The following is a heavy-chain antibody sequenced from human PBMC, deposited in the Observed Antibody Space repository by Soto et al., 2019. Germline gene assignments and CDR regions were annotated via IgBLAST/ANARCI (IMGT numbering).Heavy chain of an antibody. D-gene: IGHD2-15*01. CDR1: GYTFTSYG. V-gene: IGHV1-18*01. J-gene: IGHJ4*02. Sequence: ASVKVSCKASGYTFTSYGISWVRQAPGQGLEWMGWIAAYNGNTDYAQKPQDRVTMTTDTSTSTAYMELRSLRSDDTAVYYCARVGAGGCSGGTGCFDFWGQGTLVTVSS. CDR2: IAAYNGNT. CDR3: ARVGAGGCSGGTGCFDF.